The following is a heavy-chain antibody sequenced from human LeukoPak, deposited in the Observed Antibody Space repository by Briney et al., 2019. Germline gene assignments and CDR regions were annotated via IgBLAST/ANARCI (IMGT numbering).Heavy chain of an antibody. CDR3: AKGLVTFDY. Sequence: GRSLRLSCAASGYTFSSYGMHWVRQAPGKGLEWVAVISYDGSNKYYADSVKGRFTISRDNSKNTLYLQMNSLRAEDTAVYYCAKGLVTFDYWGQGTLVTVSS. CDR1: GYTFSSYG. CDR2: ISYDGSNK. V-gene: IGHV3-30*18. J-gene: IGHJ4*02. D-gene: IGHD2-21*02.